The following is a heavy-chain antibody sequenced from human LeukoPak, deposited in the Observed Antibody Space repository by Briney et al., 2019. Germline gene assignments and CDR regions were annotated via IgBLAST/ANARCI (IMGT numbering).Heavy chain of an antibody. Sequence: GGSLRLSCAASGFTFSSYAMHWVRQAPGKGLEYVSAISSNGGSTYYANSVKGRFTISRDNSKNTLYLQMGSLRAEDMAVYYCARDGGYSSSWYDYWGHGTLVTVSS. D-gene: IGHD6-13*01. V-gene: IGHV3-64*01. CDR2: ISSNGGST. J-gene: IGHJ5*01. CDR1: GFTFSSYA. CDR3: ARDGGYSSSWYDY.